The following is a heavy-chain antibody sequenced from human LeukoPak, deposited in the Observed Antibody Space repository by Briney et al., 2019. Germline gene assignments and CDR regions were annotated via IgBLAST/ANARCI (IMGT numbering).Heavy chain of an antibody. D-gene: IGHD6-13*01. CDR3: ARVVALTGYSSSWYSGYYYYMDV. Sequence: GASVKVSCKASGGTFSSYAISWVRQAPGQGLEWMGGIIPIFGTTNYAQKFQDRVTITADKSTSTAYMELSSLRSEDTAVYYCARVVALTGYSSSWYSGYYYYMDVWGKGTTVTVSS. J-gene: IGHJ6*03. V-gene: IGHV1-69*06. CDR1: GGTFSSYA. CDR2: IIPIFGTT.